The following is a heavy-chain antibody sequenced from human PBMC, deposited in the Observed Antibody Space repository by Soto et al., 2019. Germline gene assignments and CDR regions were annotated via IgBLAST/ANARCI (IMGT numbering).Heavy chain of an antibody. J-gene: IGHJ4*02. D-gene: IGHD6-19*01. V-gene: IGHV4-61*01. CDR3: ARSGGGSGWL. Sequence: QVQLQESGPGLVKPSETLSLTCSVSGGSVSSGTYYWSWRRQPPGKGLEWIAYIHYSGSNKYNPSLRSRVTISVDTSRNQVSLRLTSVTAADTAVYYCARSGGGSGWLGGQGTLVTVSS. CDR1: GGSVSSGTYY. CDR2: IHYSGSN.